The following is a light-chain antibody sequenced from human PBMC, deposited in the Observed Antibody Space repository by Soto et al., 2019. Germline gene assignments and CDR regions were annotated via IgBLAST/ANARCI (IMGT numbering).Light chain of an antibody. CDR3: SSYTSSSTAVL. V-gene: IGLV2-14*01. CDR2: EVT. J-gene: IGLJ2*01. Sequence: QSVLTQPASVSGSPGQSITISCTGTSSDVGGYDYVSWYQQHPGKAPKLMIYEVTNRPSGISDRFSGSRSGNTASLTISGLQAEDEADYWCSSYTSSSTAVLFGGGTKVTVL. CDR1: SSDVGGYDY.